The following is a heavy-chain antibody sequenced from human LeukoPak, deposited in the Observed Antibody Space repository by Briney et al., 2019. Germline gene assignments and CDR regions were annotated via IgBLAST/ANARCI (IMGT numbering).Heavy chain of an antibody. J-gene: IGHJ4*02. D-gene: IGHD2-2*02. CDR3: ARRRLYCSSTSCYTWGGDFDY. CDR2: INHSGST. CDR1: GGSISSGAYY. V-gene: IGHV4-30-2*01. Sequence: PSQTLSLTCTVSGGSISSGAYYWSWIRQPPGKGLEWIGEINHSGSTNYNPSLKSRVTISVDTSKNQFSLKLSSVTAADTAVYYCARRRLYCSSTSCYTWGGDFDYWGQGTLVTVSS.